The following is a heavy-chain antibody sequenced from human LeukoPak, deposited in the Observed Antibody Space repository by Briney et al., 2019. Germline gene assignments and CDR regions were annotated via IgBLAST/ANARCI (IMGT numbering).Heavy chain of an antibody. CDR3: ARDQRPYYDFWSGYLPNYYYYYMDV. CDR1: GGSISSYY. V-gene: IGHV4-59*01. D-gene: IGHD3-3*01. Sequence: SETLSLTCTVSGGSISSYYWSWIRQPPVKGLEWIGYIYYSGSTNYNPSLKSRVTISVDTSKNQFSLKLSSVTAADTAVYYCARDQRPYYDFWSGYLPNYYYYYMDVWGKGTTVTVSS. CDR2: IYYSGST. J-gene: IGHJ6*03.